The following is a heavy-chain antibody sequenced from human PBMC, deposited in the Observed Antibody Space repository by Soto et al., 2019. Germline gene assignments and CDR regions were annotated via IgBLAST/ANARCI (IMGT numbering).Heavy chain of an antibody. J-gene: IGHJ4*02. CDR2: ISYDGSNK. D-gene: IGHD6-13*01. Sequence: GGSLRLSCAASGFTFSSYGMHWVRQAPGKGLEWVAVISYDGSNKYYADSVKGRFTISRDNSKNTLYLQMNSLRAEDTAVYYCAKGDRIAAAGHFDYWGQGTLVTVSS. V-gene: IGHV3-30*18. CDR1: GFTFSSYG. CDR3: AKGDRIAAAGHFDY.